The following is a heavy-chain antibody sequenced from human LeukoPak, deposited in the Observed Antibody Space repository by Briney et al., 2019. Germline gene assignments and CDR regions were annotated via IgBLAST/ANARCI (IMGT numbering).Heavy chain of an antibody. Sequence: PSETLSLTCTVSGGSISSGSYYWAWIRQPPGKGLEWIGSMYYGGSTYYNPSLKSRVTISVDTSKKLFSLKLSSVTAADTAVYYCARADPLWFGELSGAFDIWGQGIMVTVSS. CDR3: ARADPLWFGELSGAFDI. J-gene: IGHJ3*02. CDR1: GGSISSGSYY. CDR2: MYYGGST. D-gene: IGHD3-10*01. V-gene: IGHV4-39*07.